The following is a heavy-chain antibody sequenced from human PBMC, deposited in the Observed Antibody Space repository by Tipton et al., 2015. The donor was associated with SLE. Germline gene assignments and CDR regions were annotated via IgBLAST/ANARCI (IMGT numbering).Heavy chain of an antibody. CDR1: GGSLSSSGYY. J-gene: IGHJ4*02. D-gene: IGHD1-7*01. CDR2: IYYGGNT. V-gene: IGHV4-39*07. CDR3: ARDKNYRYFDY. Sequence: GLVKPSETLSLTCTVSGGSLSSSGYYWGWIRQPPGKGLEWIGSIYYGGNTYYNPSLKSRVTISVDTSKNQFSLKLSSVTAADTAVYYCARDKNYRYFDYWGQGTLVTVSS.